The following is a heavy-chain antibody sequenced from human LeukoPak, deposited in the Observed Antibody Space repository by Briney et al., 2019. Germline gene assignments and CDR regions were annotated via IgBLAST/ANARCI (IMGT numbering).Heavy chain of an antibody. J-gene: IGHJ5*02. Sequence: SETLSLTCAVYGGSFSGYYWSWIRQPPGKGLEWIGEINHSGSTNYNPSLKSRVTISVDTSKNQFSLQLSSVTAADTAVYYCARGVAAAGTRWFDPWGQGTLVTVSS. CDR1: GGSFSGYY. CDR3: ARGVAAAGTRWFDP. D-gene: IGHD6-13*01. V-gene: IGHV4-34*01. CDR2: INHSGST.